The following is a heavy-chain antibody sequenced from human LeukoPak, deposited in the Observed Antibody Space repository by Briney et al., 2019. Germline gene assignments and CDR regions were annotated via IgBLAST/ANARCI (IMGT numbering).Heavy chain of an antibody. CDR1: GGSISSYY. J-gene: IGHJ6*02. CDR2: IYYSGST. V-gene: IGHV4-59*08. D-gene: IGHD3-10*01. CDR3: ARRGYGSGSYYYYGMDV. Sequence: SETLSLTCTVSGGSISSYYWSWIRQPPGKGLEWIGYIYYSGSTNYNPSLKSRVTISVDTSKNQFSLKLSSVTAADTAVYYCARRGYGSGSYYYYGMDVWGQGTTVTVSS.